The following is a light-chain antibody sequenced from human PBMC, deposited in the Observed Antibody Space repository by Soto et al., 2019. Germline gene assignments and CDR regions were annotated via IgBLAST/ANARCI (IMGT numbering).Light chain of an antibody. CDR2: INSDGSH. Sequence: QSVLTQSPSVFASLGASVNLTCTLSSGHRTYAIAWHQVQSGKGPRFLMTINSDGSHNRGDGVPARFSGASFGAERFLIISSLQSDDETDYYCQTWGPGIVVFGGGTKLTVL. CDR3: QTWGPGIVV. J-gene: IGLJ2*01. CDR1: SGHRTYA. V-gene: IGLV4-69*01.